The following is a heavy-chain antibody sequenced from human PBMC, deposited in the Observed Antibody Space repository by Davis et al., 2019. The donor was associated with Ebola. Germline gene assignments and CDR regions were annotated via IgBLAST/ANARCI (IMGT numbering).Heavy chain of an antibody. CDR3: ARGHSAYDYWGLNY. CDR2: IKEDGSVK. D-gene: IGHD5-12*01. CDR1: GFIMSKYW. Sequence: PGGSLRLSCEASGFIMSKYWMAWGRQAPGKGPEWVAHIKEDGSVKDYVDSVKGRFTISRDNAKNSLYLQMNSLRADDTAVYYCARGHSAYDYWGLNYWGQGTLVTVSS. V-gene: IGHV3-7*03. J-gene: IGHJ4*02.